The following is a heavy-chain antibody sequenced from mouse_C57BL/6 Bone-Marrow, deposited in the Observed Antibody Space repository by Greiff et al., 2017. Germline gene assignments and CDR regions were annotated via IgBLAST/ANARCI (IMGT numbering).Heavy chain of an antibody. D-gene: IGHD2-2*01. Sequence: EVKLMESGGGLVKPGGSLKLSCAASGFTFSDYGMHWVRQAPEKGLEWVAYISSGSSTIYYADTVKGRFTISRDNAKNTLFLQMTSLRSEDTAMYYCARNGSHYFDYWGQGTTLTVSS. J-gene: IGHJ2*01. CDR1: GFTFSDYG. V-gene: IGHV5-17*01. CDR2: ISSGSSTI. CDR3: ARNGSHYFDY.